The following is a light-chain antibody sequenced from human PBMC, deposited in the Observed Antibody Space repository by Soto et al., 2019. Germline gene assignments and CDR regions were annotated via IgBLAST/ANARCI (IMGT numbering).Light chain of an antibody. CDR3: SSYAGSNNWV. V-gene: IGLV2-8*01. Sequence: QSALTQSPSASGSPGQLVTISCTGTSSDVGNYQHVSWYQQHSGKAPKLMIYDVTKRPSGVPDRFSGSKSGNTASLTVSGLQAEDEADYYCSSYAGSNNWVFGGGTKLTVL. CDR2: DVT. CDR1: SSDVGNYQH. J-gene: IGLJ3*02.